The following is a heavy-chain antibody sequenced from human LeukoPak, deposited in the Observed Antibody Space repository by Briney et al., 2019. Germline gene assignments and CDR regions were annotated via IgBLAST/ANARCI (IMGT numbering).Heavy chain of an antibody. CDR2: IRYDGSNK. V-gene: IGHV3-30*02. CDR1: GFTFSSYG. J-gene: IGHJ4*02. D-gene: IGHD3-22*01. Sequence: GGSLRLSCAASGFTFSSYGMHWVRQAPGKGLEWVAFIRYDGSNKYYADSVKGRFTISRDNSKNTLYLQMNSLRAEDTAVYYCAKDRTPHYDSSGYSILGYWGQGTLVTVSS. CDR3: AKDRTPHYDSSGYSILGY.